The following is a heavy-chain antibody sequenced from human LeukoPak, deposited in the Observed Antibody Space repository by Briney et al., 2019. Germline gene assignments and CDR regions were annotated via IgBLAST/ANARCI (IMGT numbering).Heavy chain of an antibody. J-gene: IGHJ6*03. CDR1: GGSFSGYY. CDR2: INHSGST. Sequence: SETLSLTCAVYGGSFSGYYWSWVRQPPGKGLEFIGEINHSGSTNYNPSLKSRVTVSVDTSKNQFSLKLSSVTAADTAVYYCARVGYSSYYYYMDVWGKGTTVTVSS. CDR3: ARVGYSSYYYYMDV. V-gene: IGHV4-34*01. D-gene: IGHD5-18*01.